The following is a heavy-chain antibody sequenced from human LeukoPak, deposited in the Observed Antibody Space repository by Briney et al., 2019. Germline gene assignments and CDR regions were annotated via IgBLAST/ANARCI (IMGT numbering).Heavy chain of an antibody. D-gene: IGHD3-3*01. Sequence: GASVKVSCKASGGTFSSYAISWVRQAPGQGLEWMGGIIPIFGTANYAQKFQGRVTITADESTSTAYMELSSLRSEDTAVYYCARDRDLWSSYYSGYWGQGTLVTVST. J-gene: IGHJ4*02. CDR1: GGTFSSYA. V-gene: IGHV1-69*13. CDR3: ARDRDLWSSYYSGY. CDR2: IIPIFGTA.